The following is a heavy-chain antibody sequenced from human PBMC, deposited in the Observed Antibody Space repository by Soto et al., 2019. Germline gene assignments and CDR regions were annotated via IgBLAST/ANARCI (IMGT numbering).Heavy chain of an antibody. CDR2: IWYDGSNK. V-gene: IGHV3-33*01. CDR1: GFTFSSYG. Sequence: QVQLVESGGGVVQPGRSLRLSCAASGFTFSSYGMHWVRQAPGKGLEWVAVIWYDGSNKYYADSVKGRFTISRDNSKNTLYVQMNSLRAEDTAVYYCARQRITIFGVALDAFDIWGQGTMVTVSS. CDR3: ARQRITIFGVALDAFDI. J-gene: IGHJ3*02. D-gene: IGHD3-3*01.